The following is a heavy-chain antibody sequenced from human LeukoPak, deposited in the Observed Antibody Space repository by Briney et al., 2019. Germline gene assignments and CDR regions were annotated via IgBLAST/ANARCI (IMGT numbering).Heavy chain of an antibody. J-gene: IGHJ6*02. Sequence: SVKVSCKASGGTFSSYATSWVRQAPGQGLEWMGGIIPIFGTANYAQKFQGRVTMTRNTSISTAYMELSSLRSEDTAVYYCARGPSFGEIYGMDVWGRGTTVSVSS. CDR1: GGTFSSYA. CDR2: IIPIFGTA. V-gene: IGHV1-69*05. CDR3: ARGPSFGEIYGMDV. D-gene: IGHD3-10*01.